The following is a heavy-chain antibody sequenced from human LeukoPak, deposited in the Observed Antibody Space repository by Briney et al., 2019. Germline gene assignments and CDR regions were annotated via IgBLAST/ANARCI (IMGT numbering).Heavy chain of an antibody. V-gene: IGHV1-2*02. CDR2: INPNSGGT. CDR1: GYTFTGYY. Sequence: GASVKVSCKASGYTFTGYYMHWVRQAPGQGLEWMGWINPNSGGTNYAQKSQGRVTMTRDTSISTAYMELSRLRSDDTAVYYCAREHDSSGYYDRFQHWGQGTLVTVSS. CDR3: AREHDSSGYYDRFQH. D-gene: IGHD3-22*01. J-gene: IGHJ1*01.